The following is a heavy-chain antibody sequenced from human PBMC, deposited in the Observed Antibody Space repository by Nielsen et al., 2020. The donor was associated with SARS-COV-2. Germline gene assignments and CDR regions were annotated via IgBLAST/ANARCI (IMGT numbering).Heavy chain of an antibody. V-gene: IGHV3-74*01. CDR2: INRDGSVT. J-gene: IGHJ4*02. CDR1: GFTLSNYN. Sequence: GGSLRLSCAASGFTLSNYNMHWVRQGPGKGLVWVSRINRDGSVTNYADSVKGRFTISRDNAKNSLYLQMNSLRAEDTALYYCAKGMQPGYNYGSDYWGQGTLVTVSS. D-gene: IGHD5-18*01. CDR3: AKGMQPGYNYGSDY.